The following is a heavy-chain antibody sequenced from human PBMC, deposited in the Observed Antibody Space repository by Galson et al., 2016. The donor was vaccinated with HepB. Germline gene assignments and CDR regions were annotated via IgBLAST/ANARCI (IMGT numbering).Heavy chain of an antibody. V-gene: IGHV3-33*01. CDR1: GFSCSSYG. J-gene: IGHJ4*02. D-gene: IGHD6-13*01. CDR2: IWSDGSNK. CDR3: AREMGVAAPAVFDY. Sequence: SLRLACAASGFSCSSYGMHWVRQAPGKALEGVALIWSDGSNKYYADSVKGRFTISRDSSKNTLSLQMNSLRAEDTAVYYCAREMGVAAPAVFDYWGQGTLVTVSS.